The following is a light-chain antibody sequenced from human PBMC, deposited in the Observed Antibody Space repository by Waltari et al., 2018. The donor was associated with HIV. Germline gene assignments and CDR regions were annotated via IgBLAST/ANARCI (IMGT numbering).Light chain of an antibody. CDR1: QSVSTY. V-gene: IGKV3-11*01. CDR2: DSS. CDR3: QQRTNWPLT. Sequence: EIVLTQSPATLSLSPGERATLSCRASQSVSTYFAWYQQKSGQAPRLLIYDSSNRAAGIPARFSGSGSGTDSTLTISSLEPEDFAVYYCQQRTNWPLTFGGGTKVEIK. J-gene: IGKJ4*01.